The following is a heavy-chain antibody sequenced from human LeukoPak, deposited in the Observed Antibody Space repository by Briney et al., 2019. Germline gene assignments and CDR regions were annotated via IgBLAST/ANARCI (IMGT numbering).Heavy chain of an antibody. CDR1: GFTFSSYA. CDR3: ARDSSSSSWYTLDY. Sequence: GGSLRLSCAASGFTFSSYAMHWVRQAPGKGLEWVAVISCDGSNKYYADSVKGRFTISRDNSKNTLYLQMNSLRAEDTAVYYCARDSSSSSWYTLDYWGQGTLVTVSS. CDR2: ISCDGSNK. V-gene: IGHV3-30-3*01. J-gene: IGHJ4*02. D-gene: IGHD6-13*01.